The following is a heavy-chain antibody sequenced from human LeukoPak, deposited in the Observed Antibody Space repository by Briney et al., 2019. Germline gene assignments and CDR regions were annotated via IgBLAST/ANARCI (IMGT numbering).Heavy chain of an antibody. V-gene: IGHV4-59*01. CDR3: ARVDTAMVMGLDY. D-gene: IGHD5-18*01. CDR1: GGSISSYY. J-gene: IGHJ4*02. Sequence: PSETLSLTCTVSGGSISSYYWSWIRQPPGKGLEWIGYIYYSGSTNYNPSLKSRVTISVDTSKNQFSLKLSSVTAADTAVYYCARVDTAMVMGLDYWGQGTLVTVSS. CDR2: IYYSGST.